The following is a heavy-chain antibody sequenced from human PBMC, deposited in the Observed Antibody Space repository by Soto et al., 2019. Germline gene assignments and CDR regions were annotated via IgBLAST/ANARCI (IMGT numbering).Heavy chain of an antibody. CDR3: ARDLHDYVSFRFDP. CDR1: GFTFSSDS. CDR2: ISRSSSYI. J-gene: IGHJ5*02. Sequence: EVQLVESGGGLVKPGGSLRLSCAASGFTFSSDSMNWVRQAPGKRLEWVSSISRSSSYIYYADSVKGRFTISRDNAKNSLHLQMNSLRAEDTAVYYCARDLHDYVSFRFDPWGQGTLVTVSS. D-gene: IGHD3-16*01. V-gene: IGHV3-21*01.